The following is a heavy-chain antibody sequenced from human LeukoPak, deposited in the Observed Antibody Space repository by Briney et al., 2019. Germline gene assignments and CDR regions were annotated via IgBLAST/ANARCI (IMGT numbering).Heavy chain of an antibody. D-gene: IGHD6-6*01. J-gene: IGHJ4*02. CDR1: GGSISSGGYY. CDR3: ARASYSSSALGY. V-gene: IGHV4-30-2*01. CDR2: IYHSGST. Sequence: SETLSLTCTVSGGSISSGGYYWSWIRQPPGKGLEWIGYIYHSGSTYYNPSLKSRATISVDRSKNQFSLKLSSVTAADTAVYYCARASYSSSALGYWGQGTLVTVSS.